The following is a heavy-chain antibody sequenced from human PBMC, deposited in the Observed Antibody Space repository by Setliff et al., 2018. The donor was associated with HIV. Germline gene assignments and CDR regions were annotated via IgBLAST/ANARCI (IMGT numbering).Heavy chain of an antibody. CDR2: IHPGDSNT. Sequence: GESLKISCKGSGYSFTNYWIGWVRQMPGKGLEWMGIIHPGDSNTRYSPSFQGQVTISADKSISTAYLQWSSLKASDTAMYYCARVPSQRVESSGWYIWFDPWGQGTLVTVSS. D-gene: IGHD6-19*01. CDR1: GYSFTNYW. V-gene: IGHV5-51*01. J-gene: IGHJ5*02. CDR3: ARVPSQRVESSGWYIWFDP.